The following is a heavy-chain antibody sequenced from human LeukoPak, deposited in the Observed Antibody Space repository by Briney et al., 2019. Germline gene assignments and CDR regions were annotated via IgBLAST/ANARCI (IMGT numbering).Heavy chain of an antibody. CDR1: GFTFSSYW. J-gene: IGHJ6*02. D-gene: IGHD3-9*01. V-gene: IGHV3-7*01. Sequence: GGSLRLFCAASGFTFSSYWMSWVRQAPGKGLEWVANIKQDGSEKYYVDSVKGRFTISRDNAKNSLYLQMNSLRAEDTAVYYCARGAPYYDILPRVYGMDVWGQGTTVTVSS. CDR3: ARGAPYYDILPRVYGMDV. CDR2: IKQDGSEK.